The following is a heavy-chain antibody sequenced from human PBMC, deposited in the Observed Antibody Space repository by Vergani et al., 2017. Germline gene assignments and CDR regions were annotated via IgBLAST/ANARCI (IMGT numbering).Heavy chain of an antibody. D-gene: IGHD6-19*01. CDR3: ATQGYSSGWIAFDI. CDR2: IGTAGDT. CDR1: GFTFSSYD. Sequence: EVQLVESGGGLVQPGGSLRLSCAASGFTFSSYDMHWVRQATGKGLEWVSAIGTAGDTYYPGSVKGRFTISRENAKNSLYLQMNSLRAGDTAVYYCATQGYSSGWIAFDIWGQGTMVTVSS. J-gene: IGHJ3*02. V-gene: IGHV3-13*04.